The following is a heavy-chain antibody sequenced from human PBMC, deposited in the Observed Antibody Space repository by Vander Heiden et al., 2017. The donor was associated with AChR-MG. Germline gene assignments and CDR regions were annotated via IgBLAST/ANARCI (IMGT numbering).Heavy chain of an antibody. V-gene: IGHV3-48*02. J-gene: IGHJ5*02. CDR3: ARATGTSPPDNWFDP. Sequence: EVQLVESGGGLVQPGGSLRRSCAASGFTFSGYSMNWVRQAPGKGLEWVSYISSSSSTIYYADSVKGRFTISRDNAKNSLYLQMNSLRDEDTAVYYCARATGTSPPDNWFDPWGQGTLVTVSS. D-gene: IGHD1-7*01. CDR2: ISSSSSTI. CDR1: GFTFSGYS.